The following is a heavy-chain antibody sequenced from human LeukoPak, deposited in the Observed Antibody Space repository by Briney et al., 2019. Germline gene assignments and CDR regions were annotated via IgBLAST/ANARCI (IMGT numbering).Heavy chain of an antibody. CDR2: IYRSGRT. D-gene: IGHD3-10*01. Sequence: SETLSLTCTVSGGSINSGSYYWSWIRQPAGKGLEWIGRIYRSGRTNYNPSLKSRVTISVDTSKNQFSLQLNSVTPEDTAVYYCAREQITMVRGVTDFDYWGQGTLVTVSS. J-gene: IGHJ4*02. CDR3: AREQITMVRGVTDFDY. CDR1: GGSINSGSYY. V-gene: IGHV4-61*02.